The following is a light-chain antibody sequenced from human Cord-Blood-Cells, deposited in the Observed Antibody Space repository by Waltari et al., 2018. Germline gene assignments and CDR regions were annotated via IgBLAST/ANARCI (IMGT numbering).Light chain of an antibody. J-gene: IGLJ1*01. CDR3: QSYDSSLSGSV. CDR2: GNS. Sequence: SVLPQPSSVSAGTGQRFTISCTGSSSNIAPSSDFPWYQQHPGTAPKLLIYGNSNRPSGVPDRFSGSKSGTSASLAITGLQAEDEADYYCQSYDSSLSGSVFGTGTKVTVL. V-gene: IGLV1-40*01. CDR1: SSNIAPSSD.